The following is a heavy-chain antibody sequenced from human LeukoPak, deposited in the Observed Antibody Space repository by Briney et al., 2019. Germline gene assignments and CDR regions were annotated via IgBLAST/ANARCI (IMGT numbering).Heavy chain of an antibody. V-gene: IGHV4-39*07. Sequence: SETLSLTCTVSGGSISSSSYYWGWIRQPPGKGLEWIGSIYYSGSAYYNPSLKSRVTISVDTSKNQFSLKLSSVTAADTAVYYCARDQDDFSYIPGGTGFDPWGQGTLVTVSS. D-gene: IGHD3-3*01. J-gene: IGHJ5*02. CDR1: GGSISSSSYY. CDR3: ARDQDDFSYIPGGTGFDP. CDR2: IYYSGSA.